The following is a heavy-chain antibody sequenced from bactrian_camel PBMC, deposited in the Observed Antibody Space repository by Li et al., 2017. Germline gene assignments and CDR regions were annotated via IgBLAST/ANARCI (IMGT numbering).Heavy chain of an antibody. V-gene: IGHV3S53*01. CDR1: GYTYSTHC. Sequence: HVQLVESGGDSVQAGGSLRLSCVASGYTYSTHCMSWFRQIPGKEREVVASINWLSHTVYADSVKGRFTISRDNGKSTVDLEMHNLKPEDTAMYFCAAKRTQSGSDWRDPDAYNHWGQGTQVTVS. D-gene: IGHD2*01. CDR3: AAKRTQSGSDWRDPDAYNH. CDR2: INWLSHT. J-gene: IGHJ4*01.